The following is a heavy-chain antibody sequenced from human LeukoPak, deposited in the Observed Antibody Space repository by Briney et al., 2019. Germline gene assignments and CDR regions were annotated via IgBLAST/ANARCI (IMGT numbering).Heavy chain of an antibody. Sequence: ASVKVSRKVSGYTLTELSVHWVRQAPGKGLEWMGGFDPEDGETIHAQKFQGRVTMTEDTSTDTVYMELSSLRSEDTAVYYCATRMGQLVQYNYYGMDVWGQGTTVTVSS. V-gene: IGHV1-24*01. CDR3: ATRMGQLVQYNYYGMDV. CDR2: FDPEDGET. J-gene: IGHJ6*02. CDR1: GYTLTELS. D-gene: IGHD6-6*01.